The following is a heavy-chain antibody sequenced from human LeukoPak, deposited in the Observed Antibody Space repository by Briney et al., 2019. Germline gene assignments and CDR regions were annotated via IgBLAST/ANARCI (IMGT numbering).Heavy chain of an antibody. CDR2: TYYRSTWYN. CDR1: GDSVSINSVT. J-gene: IGHJ5*02. Sequence: SQTLSLTCAISGDSVSINSVTWNWVRQSPSRGLEWLGRTYYRSTWYNDYAVSVRGRITVNPDTSKNQFSLHLNSVTPEDTAVYYCARRLTQYDCFDPWGQGILVTVSS. CDR3: ARRLTQYDCFDP. V-gene: IGHV6-1*01. D-gene: IGHD2-2*01.